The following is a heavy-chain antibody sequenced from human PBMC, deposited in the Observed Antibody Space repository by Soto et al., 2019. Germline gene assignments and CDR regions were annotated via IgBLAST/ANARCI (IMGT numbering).Heavy chain of an antibody. CDR1: GYTFTSYG. Sequence: QVQLVQSGPEVKKPGASVKVSCKTSGYTFTSYGISWVRQAPGQGLEWMGWITTDKGKTTYAQRFQGRVTITPDTSTSTAYMELRSLRSDDTAVYYCATRSPAFDYWGQGTLVTVSS. V-gene: IGHV1-18*01. CDR2: ITTDKGKT. CDR3: ATRSPAFDY. J-gene: IGHJ4*02.